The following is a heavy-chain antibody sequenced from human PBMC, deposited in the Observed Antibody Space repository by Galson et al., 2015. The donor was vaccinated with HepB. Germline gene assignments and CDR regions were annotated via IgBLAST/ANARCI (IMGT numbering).Heavy chain of an antibody. CDR1: GFTFSSYA. CDR2: ISGSGGST. D-gene: IGHD3-22*01. V-gene: IGHV3-23*01. CDR3: ATGGRYDSSGYYYTIYWYFDL. Sequence: SLRLSCAASGFTFSSYAMSWVRQAPGKGLEWVSAISGSGGSTYYADSVKGRFTISRDNSKNTLYLQMNSLRAEDTAVYYCATGGRYDSSGYYYTIYWYFDLWGRGTLVTVSS. J-gene: IGHJ2*01.